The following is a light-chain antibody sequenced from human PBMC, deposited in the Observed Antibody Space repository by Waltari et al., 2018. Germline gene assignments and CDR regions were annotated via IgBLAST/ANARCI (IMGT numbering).Light chain of an antibody. CDR2: YNN. J-gene: IGLJ3*02. Sequence: QSVLTQAPSASGTPGQRVIISCSGSSSNIGNNPVNWYQQVPGTAPKLLIFYNNERPSAVPDRLSGSKSGTSASLAISGLQSEYEADYYCASWDDGLNGWVFGGGTRLTVL. V-gene: IGLV1-44*01. CDR3: ASWDDGLNGWV. CDR1: SSNIGNNP.